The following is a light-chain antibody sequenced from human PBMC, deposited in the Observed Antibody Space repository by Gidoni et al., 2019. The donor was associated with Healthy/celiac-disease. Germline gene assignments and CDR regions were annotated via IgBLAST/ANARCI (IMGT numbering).Light chain of an antibody. CDR2: DAS. Sequence: VGDRVTITCRASQGISSALAWYQQKPGKAPKLLIYDASSLESGVPSRFSGSGSGTDFTLTISSLQPEDFATYYCQQFNSYPFTFGQGTRLEIK. V-gene: IGKV1-13*02. CDR1: QGISSA. CDR3: QQFNSYPFT. J-gene: IGKJ5*01.